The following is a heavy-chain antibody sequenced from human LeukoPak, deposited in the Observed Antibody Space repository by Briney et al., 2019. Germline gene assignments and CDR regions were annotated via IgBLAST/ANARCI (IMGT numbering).Heavy chain of an antibody. D-gene: IGHD3-22*01. J-gene: IGHJ4*02. CDR1: AGSISRYY. V-gene: IGHV4-59*01. Sequence: SETLSLTCSVSAGSISRYYWSWIRQPPGKGLEWLGYIYYSGSTNYNPSLKSRVTMSLDTSRNQFSLKLSSVTAADTAVYYCAREYHYYDTRGYYYFDYWGQGTLVTVSS. CDR2: IYYSGST. CDR3: AREYHYYDTRGYYYFDY.